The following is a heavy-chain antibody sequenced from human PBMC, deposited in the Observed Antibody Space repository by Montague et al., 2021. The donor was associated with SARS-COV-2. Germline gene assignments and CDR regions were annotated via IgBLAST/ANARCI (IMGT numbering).Heavy chain of an antibody. D-gene: IGHD4/OR15-4a*01. V-gene: IGHV4-38-2*02. J-gene: IGHJ4*02. CDR3: ARVISAVAGANFYFDY. CDR1: GGSISSGSY. Sequence: SETLSLTCTVSGGSISSGSYWGWIRQPPGKGLEWIGTSDHSGTTXYSPSLKSRVTISLDTSKNQFSLNLDSVTASDTAMYYCARVISAVAGANFYFDYWGQGTLVTVSS. CDR2: SDHSGTT.